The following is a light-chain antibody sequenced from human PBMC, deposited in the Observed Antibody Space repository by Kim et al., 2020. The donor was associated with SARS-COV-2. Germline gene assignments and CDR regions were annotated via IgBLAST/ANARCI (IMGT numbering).Light chain of an antibody. J-gene: IGLJ1*01. V-gene: IGLV2-14*03. CDR1: RSDVGGYNY. Sequence: QSITSPCTGTRSDVGGYNYVSCYQQHPGKAPKLMIYDVSNRPSGVSNRFSGSKSGNTASLTISGLQAEDEADYYCSSYTSSSTLDVFGTGTKVTVL. CDR2: DVS. CDR3: SSYTSSSTLDV.